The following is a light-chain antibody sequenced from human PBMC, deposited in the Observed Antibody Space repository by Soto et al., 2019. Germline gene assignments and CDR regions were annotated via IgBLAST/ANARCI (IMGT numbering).Light chain of an antibody. CDR2: WAS. Sequence: DIVMTQSPDSLAVSLGERATINCKSSQSLLLGSNNKNYLAWYQQKSGQPPKLLISWASTRESEVPDRFSGGGSGTDFTLTISSLQAEDVAVYYCQHYYSTPLSFGGGTKVEIK. CDR1: QSLLLGSNNKNY. J-gene: IGKJ4*01. CDR3: QHYYSTPLS. V-gene: IGKV4-1*01.